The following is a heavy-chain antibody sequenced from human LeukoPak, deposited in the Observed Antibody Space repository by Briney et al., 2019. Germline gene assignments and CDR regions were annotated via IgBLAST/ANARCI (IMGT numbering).Heavy chain of an antibody. CDR1: GFTFSSYS. V-gene: IGHV3-21*01. CDR2: ISSSSSYI. CDR3: ARHELYYYYYMDV. J-gene: IGHJ6*03. D-gene: IGHD1-26*01. Sequence: GGSLRLSCAASGFTFSSYSMNWVRQAPGKGLEWVSSISSSSSYIYYADSVKGRFTISRDNAKNSLYLHMNSLRAEDTAVYYCARHELYYYYYMDVWGKGTTVTVSS.